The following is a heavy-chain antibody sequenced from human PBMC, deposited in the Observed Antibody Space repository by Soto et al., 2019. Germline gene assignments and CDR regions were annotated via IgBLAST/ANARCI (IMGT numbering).Heavy chain of an antibody. Sequence: ASVKVSCEASGYTFTSYGISWVRQAPGQGLEWMGWISAYNGNTNYAQKLQGRVTMTTDTSTSTAYMELRSLRSDDTAVYYCARDLPHYDFWSGYNYGMDVWGQGTTVTVSS. J-gene: IGHJ6*02. CDR2: ISAYNGNT. CDR3: ARDLPHYDFWSGYNYGMDV. CDR1: GYTFTSYG. D-gene: IGHD3-3*01. V-gene: IGHV1-18*01.